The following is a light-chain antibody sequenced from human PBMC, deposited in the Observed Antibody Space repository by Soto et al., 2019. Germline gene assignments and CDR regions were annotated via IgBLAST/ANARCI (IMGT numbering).Light chain of an antibody. V-gene: IGLV2-14*01. J-gene: IGLJ3*02. CDR3: SSYTSSSTWV. CDR1: SSDIGAYNH. Sequence: QSALTQPASVSGSPGQSITISCTGTSSDIGAYNHVSWYQQHPGKAPKLMIYDVTNRPSGVSNGFSGSKSGNTASLTISGLQAEDEADYYCSSYTSSSTWVFGGGTKLTVL. CDR2: DVT.